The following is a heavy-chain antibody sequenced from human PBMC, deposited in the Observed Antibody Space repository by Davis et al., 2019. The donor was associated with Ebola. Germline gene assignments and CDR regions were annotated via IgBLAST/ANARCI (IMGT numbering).Heavy chain of an antibody. CDR2: ISAYNGNT. Sequence: AASVKVSCKASGYTFTSYGISWVRQAPGQGLEWMGWISAYNGNTNYAQRLQGRVTMTTDTSTSTAYMELRSLRSDDTAVYYCARVWDCTNGVCYHYYGMDVWGQGTTVTVSS. V-gene: IGHV1-18*01. CDR3: ARVWDCTNGVCYHYYGMDV. J-gene: IGHJ6*02. CDR1: GYTFTSYG. D-gene: IGHD2-8*01.